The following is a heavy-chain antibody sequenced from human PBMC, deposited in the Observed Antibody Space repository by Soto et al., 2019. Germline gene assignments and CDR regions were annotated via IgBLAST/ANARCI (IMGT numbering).Heavy chain of an antibody. CDR2: IYHSGST. J-gene: IGHJ5*02. V-gene: IGHV4-30-2*01. CDR3: ARDQREGNWFDP. CDR1: GGSISSGGYS. Sequence: PSETLSLTCAVSGGSISSGGYSWNWIRQPPGKGLECIGYIYHSGSTLYNPSLKSRVTISVDKSKNQFSLKLTSVTAADTAVYYCARDQREGNWFDPWGQGTLGTVSS.